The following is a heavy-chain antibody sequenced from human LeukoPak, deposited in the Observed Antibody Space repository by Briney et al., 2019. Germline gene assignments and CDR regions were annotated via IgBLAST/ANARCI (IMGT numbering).Heavy chain of an antibody. Sequence: GGSLRLSCAAAGFTFSNYWMSWGRQAPGKGLEWVANIKQDGSEIHYVDSVRGRFTISRDNAKNSLYLQMNSLRAEDTAVYFCAHSGSYFDYWGQGTLVTVSS. V-gene: IGHV3-7*01. CDR2: IKQDGSEI. CDR3: AHSGSYFDY. D-gene: IGHD1-26*01. CDR1: GFTFSNYW. J-gene: IGHJ4*02.